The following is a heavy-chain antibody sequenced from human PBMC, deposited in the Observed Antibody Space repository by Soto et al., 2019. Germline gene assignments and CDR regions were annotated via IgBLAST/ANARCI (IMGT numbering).Heavy chain of an antibody. CDR1: GFVVNTNY. CDR2: MYSGDET. J-gene: IGHJ4*02. Sequence: EVKLMQSGGSLVQPGGSLRLSCAASGFVVNTNYMTWVRHPPGKGLEWVCVMYSGDETVYAESVRGRFTVSRDISKNTLYLEMNGLRADDTAVYYCARQLDYWGQGTLVSVSS. CDR3: ARQLDY. V-gene: IGHV3-66*04.